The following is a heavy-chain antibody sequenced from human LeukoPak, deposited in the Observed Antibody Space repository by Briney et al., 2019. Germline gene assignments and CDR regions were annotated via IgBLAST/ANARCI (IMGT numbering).Heavy chain of an antibody. J-gene: IGHJ5*02. V-gene: IGHV3-7*01. Sequence: GGSLSLSCAASGFTFSIYWMSSVRQAPGKGLKWVANIKQDGSEKYHVDSVKGRFTISRDNAKNSLYLQMNSLRAEDTAVYYCAREGRYCSSTSCSGHNWFDPWGQGTLVIVSS. CDR1: GFTFSIYW. CDR3: AREGRYCSSTSCSGHNWFDP. D-gene: IGHD2-2*01. CDR2: IKQDGSEK.